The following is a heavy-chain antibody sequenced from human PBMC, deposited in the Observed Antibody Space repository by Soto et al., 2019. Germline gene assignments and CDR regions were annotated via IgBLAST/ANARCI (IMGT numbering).Heavy chain of an antibody. J-gene: IGHJ4*02. CDR2: IIPIFGTA. CDR1: GGTFSSYA. CDR3: ARDPATTWAWYFDY. V-gene: IGHV1-69*01. Sequence: QVQLVQSGAEVKKPGSSVKVSCKASGGTFSSYAISWVRQAPGQGLEWMGGIIPIFGTANYAQKFQGRVTITADESTSKAYMELSSLRSEDTAVYYCARDPATTWAWYFDYWGQGTLVTVSS. D-gene: IGHD4-17*01.